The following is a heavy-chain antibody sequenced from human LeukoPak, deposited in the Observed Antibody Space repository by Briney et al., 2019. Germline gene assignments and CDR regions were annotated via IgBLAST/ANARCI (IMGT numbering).Heavy chain of an antibody. J-gene: IGHJ4*02. D-gene: IGHD3-10*01. Sequence: ASVKVSCKASGDTFSSYAISWVRQAPGQGLEWLGGIIPIFGTTNYAQKFQGRVTINADKSTSTVYMELRSLRSDDTAVYYCARDFSDYYGSGSYYKGGFDYWGQGTLVTVSS. CDR3: ARDFSDYYGSGSYYKGGFDY. V-gene: IGHV1-69*06. CDR2: IIPIFGTT. CDR1: GDTFSSYA.